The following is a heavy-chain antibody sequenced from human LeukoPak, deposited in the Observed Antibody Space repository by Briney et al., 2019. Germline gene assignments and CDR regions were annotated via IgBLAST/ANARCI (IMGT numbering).Heavy chain of an antibody. J-gene: IGHJ4*02. CDR3: ARHELRFLEWLEYFDY. V-gene: IGHV4-39*01. CDR1: GGSISSSSYY. Sequence: SETLSLTCTVSGGSISSSSYYWGWIRQPPGKGLEWIGSIYYSGSTYYNPSLKSRVTISVDTSKNQFSLKLSSVTAADTAVYYCARHELRFLEWLEYFDYWGQGTLVTVSS. CDR2: IYYSGST. D-gene: IGHD3-3*01.